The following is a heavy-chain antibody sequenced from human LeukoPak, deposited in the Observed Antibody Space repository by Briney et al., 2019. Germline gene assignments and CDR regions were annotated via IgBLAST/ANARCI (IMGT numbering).Heavy chain of an antibody. V-gene: IGHV3-30*18. CDR3: AKDIGSGWHNYFDP. CDR2: ISYEGSSE. D-gene: IGHD6-19*01. CDR1: GFTFSNYG. Sequence: GGSLRLSCAASGFTFSNYGMHWVRQAPGKGLEWVAMISYEGSSEYYADSVKGRFTISRDTSKNTLYLEMNSLRVEDTAVYHCAKDIGSGWHNYFDPWGQGTLVTVSS. J-gene: IGHJ5*02.